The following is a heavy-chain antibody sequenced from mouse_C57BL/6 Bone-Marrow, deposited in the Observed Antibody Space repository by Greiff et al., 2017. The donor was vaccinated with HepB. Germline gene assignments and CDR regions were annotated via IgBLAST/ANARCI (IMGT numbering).Heavy chain of an antibody. CDR3: ARWGSSTYWYFDV. V-gene: IGHV1-80*01. D-gene: IGHD1-1*01. J-gene: IGHJ1*03. Sequence: VQLQQSGAELVKPGASVKISCKASGYAFSSYWMNWVKQRPGKGLEWIGQIYPGDGDTKYNGKFKGKATLTADKSSSTAYMQLSSLTSEDAAVYFCARWGSSTYWYFDVWGTGTTVTVSS. CDR1: GYAFSSYW. CDR2: IYPGDGDT.